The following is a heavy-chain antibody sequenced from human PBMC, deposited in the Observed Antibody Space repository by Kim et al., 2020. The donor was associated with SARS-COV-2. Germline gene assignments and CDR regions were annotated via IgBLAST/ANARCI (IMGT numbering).Heavy chain of an antibody. J-gene: IGHJ6*01. D-gene: IGHD3-10*01. CDR3: ARDRARGVIPPHYYYG. Sequence: SETLSLTCTVSGGSISSSSYYWGWIRQPPGKGLEGIGSIYYSGSTYYNPSLKSRVTISVDTSKNQFSLKLSSVTAADTAVYYCARDRARGVIPPHYYYG. CDR1: GGSISSSSYY. CDR2: IYYSGST. V-gene: IGHV4-39*07.